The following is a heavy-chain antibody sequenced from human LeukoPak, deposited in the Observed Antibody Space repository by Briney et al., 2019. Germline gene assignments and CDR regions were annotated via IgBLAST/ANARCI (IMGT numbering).Heavy chain of an antibody. CDR1: GFTFSSYS. CDR3: ARDHRRQGDETIKYFQH. D-gene: IGHD5-24*01. J-gene: IGHJ1*01. Sequence: GGSLRLSCAASGFTFSSYSMNWVRQAPGKGLEWVSSISSSSSYIYYADSVKGRFTISRDNAKNSLYLQMNSLRAEDTAVYYCARDHRRQGDETIKYFQHRGQGTLVTVSS. V-gene: IGHV3-21*01. CDR2: ISSSSSYI.